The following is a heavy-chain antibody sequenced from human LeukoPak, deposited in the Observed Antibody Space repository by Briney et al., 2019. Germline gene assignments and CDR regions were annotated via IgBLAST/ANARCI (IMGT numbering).Heavy chain of an antibody. D-gene: IGHD3-22*01. V-gene: IGHV4-59*01. CDR3: ARTYASRGYYYFGMDV. CDR2: IYYSGTT. Sequence: PSETLSLTCTVSGGSISTYYWSWIRQPPGKGLEWIGFIYYSGTTDYNPSLKSRATISLDTSKKQFSLKLNSVTAADTAVYYCARTYASRGYYYFGMDVWGQGTTVTVSS. CDR1: GGSISTYY. J-gene: IGHJ6*02.